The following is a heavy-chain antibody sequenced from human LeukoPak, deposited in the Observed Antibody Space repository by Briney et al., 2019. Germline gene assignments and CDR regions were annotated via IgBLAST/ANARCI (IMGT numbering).Heavy chain of an antibody. CDR1: GASITGHY. Sequence: SETLSLTCTVSGASITGHYWSWLRQPAGKALEWLGRIYSTGTTAYNASFTSRLTMSVDTSKSQLSLKLNSVTAADTAVYYCVRWYSSGWAFDYWGQGTLVTVSS. CDR3: VRWYSSGWAFDY. J-gene: IGHJ4*02. CDR2: IYSTGTT. V-gene: IGHV4-4*07. D-gene: IGHD6-19*01.